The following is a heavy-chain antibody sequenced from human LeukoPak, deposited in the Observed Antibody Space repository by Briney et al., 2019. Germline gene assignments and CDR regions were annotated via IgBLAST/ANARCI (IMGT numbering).Heavy chain of an antibody. CDR2: TNWNGDTT. Sequence: GGSLRLSCAASGFPFQDSGLSWVRQAPGKGLEWISGTNWNGDTTVYADSVKGRFTISRDNAKNSLYLQMDSPRADDTAFYYCARQTRGYVYYFDYWGRGTLVTVSS. CDR3: ARQTRGYVYYFDY. D-gene: IGHD2-2*01. CDR1: GFPFQDSG. J-gene: IGHJ4*02. V-gene: IGHV3-20*04.